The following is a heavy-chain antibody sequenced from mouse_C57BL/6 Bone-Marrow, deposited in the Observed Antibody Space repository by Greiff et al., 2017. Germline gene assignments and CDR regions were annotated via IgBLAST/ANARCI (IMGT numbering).Heavy chain of an antibody. V-gene: IGHV1-81*01. Sequence: VQLQESGAELARPGASVKLSCKASGYTFTSYGISWVKQRTGQGLAWIGEIYPRSGNTYYNEKFKGKATLTADKSSSTAYMELRSLTSEDSAVYFCASPTLDYGNFYYAMDYWGQGTSVTVSS. CDR1: GYTFTSYG. D-gene: IGHD2-1*01. CDR2: IYPRSGNT. J-gene: IGHJ4*01. CDR3: ASPTLDYGNFYYAMDY.